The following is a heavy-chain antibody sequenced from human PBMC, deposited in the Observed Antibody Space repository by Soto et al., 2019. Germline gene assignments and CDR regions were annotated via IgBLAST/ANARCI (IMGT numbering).Heavy chain of an antibody. CDR2: ISGSGGST. V-gene: IGHV3-23*01. J-gene: IGHJ5*01. CDR1: GFTFSSYA. Sequence: TGGSLRLSCAASGFTFSSYAMSWVRQAPGKGLERVSAISGSGGSTYYADSVKGRFTISRDNSKNTLYLQMNSLRAEDTAVYYFAKGRYCNTFSCYAPNWFDSWGQGTLVTVSS. CDR3: AKGRYCNTFSCYAPNWFDS. D-gene: IGHD2-2*01.